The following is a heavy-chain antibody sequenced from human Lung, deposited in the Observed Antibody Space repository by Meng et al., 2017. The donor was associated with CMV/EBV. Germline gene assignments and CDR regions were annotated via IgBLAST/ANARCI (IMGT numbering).Heavy chain of an antibody. V-gene: IGHV3-21*01. CDR1: GFTFGSYS. CDR2: ISSSSSYI. Sequence: GGSLRLXCAASGFTFGSYSMNWVRQAPGKGLEWVSSISSSSSYIYYADSVKGRFTISRDNAKNSLYLQMNSLRAEDTAVYYCARDLRGYSGYDYPYYYYGMDVWXQGTTVTVSS. D-gene: IGHD5-12*01. CDR3: ARDLRGYSGYDYPYYYYGMDV. J-gene: IGHJ6*02.